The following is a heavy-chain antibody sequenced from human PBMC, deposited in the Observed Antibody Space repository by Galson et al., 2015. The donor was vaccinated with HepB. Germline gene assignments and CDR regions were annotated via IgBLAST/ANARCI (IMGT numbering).Heavy chain of an antibody. CDR1: GGTFSSYT. V-gene: IGHV1-69*10. Sequence: SVKVSCKASGGTFSSYTIPWVRQVPGQGLEWMGGIIPFLGIANYAQKFQGRVTITADKSTSTAYMELSSLGSEDTAVYYCATAGAAAGTAAFDYWGQGTLVTVSS. J-gene: IGHJ4*02. CDR3: ATAGAAAGTAAFDY. D-gene: IGHD6-13*01. CDR2: IIPFLGIA.